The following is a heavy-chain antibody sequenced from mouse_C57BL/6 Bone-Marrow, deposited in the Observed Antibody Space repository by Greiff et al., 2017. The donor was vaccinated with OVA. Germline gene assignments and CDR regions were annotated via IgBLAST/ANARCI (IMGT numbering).Heavy chain of an antibody. Sequence: QVQLQQSGAELVRPGASVTLSCKASGYTFTAYEMHWVKQTPVHGLEWIGAIDPETGGTAYNQTFKGKARLTADKSSSTAYMELRSLTSEDSAVYYCLLRQVAYWGQGTLVTVSA. J-gene: IGHJ3*01. CDR3: LLRQVAY. CDR1: GYTFTAYE. V-gene: IGHV1-15*01. D-gene: IGHD1-2*01. CDR2: IDPETGGT.